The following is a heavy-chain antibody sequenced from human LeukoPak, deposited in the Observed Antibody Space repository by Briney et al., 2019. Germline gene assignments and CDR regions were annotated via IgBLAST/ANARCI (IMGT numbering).Heavy chain of an antibody. D-gene: IGHD6-19*01. J-gene: IGHJ4*02. CDR2: MNPNSFNT. Sequence: ASVKVSCKASGYTFTSYDVNWVRRATGQGLEWMGWMNPNSFNTGYAQKFQGRVTMTRNTSISTAYMELSSLRSEDTAVYYCVRGSSGWHGGFDHWGQGTLVTVSS. CDR3: VRGSSGWHGGFDH. CDR1: GYTFTSYD. V-gene: IGHV1-8*01.